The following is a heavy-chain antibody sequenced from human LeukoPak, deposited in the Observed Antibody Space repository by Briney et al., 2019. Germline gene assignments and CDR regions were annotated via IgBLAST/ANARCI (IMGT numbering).Heavy chain of an antibody. V-gene: IGHV4-61*02. J-gene: IGHJ6*03. Sequence: SQTLSLTCTVSGGSISSGSYYWSWIRQPAGKGLEWIGRIYTSGSTNYNPSLKSRVTISVDTSKNQFSLKLSSVTAADTAVYYCARGHHGSGYYYYYMDVWGKGTTVTVSS. CDR1: GGSISSGSYY. D-gene: IGHD3-10*01. CDR2: IYTSGST. CDR3: ARGHHGSGYYYYYMDV.